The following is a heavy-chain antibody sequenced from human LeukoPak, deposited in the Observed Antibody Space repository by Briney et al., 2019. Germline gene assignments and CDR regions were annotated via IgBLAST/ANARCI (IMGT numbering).Heavy chain of an antibody. CDR2: INHSGST. Sequence: SETLSLTCAVYGGSFSGYYRSWIRQPPGKGLEWIGEINHSGSTNYNPSLKSRVTISVDTSKNQFSLKLSSVTAADTAVYYCARDSSGWYCDWDYYFDYWGQGTLVTVSS. D-gene: IGHD6-19*01. CDR1: GGSFSGYY. J-gene: IGHJ4*02. CDR3: ARDSSGWYCDWDYYFDY. V-gene: IGHV4-34*01.